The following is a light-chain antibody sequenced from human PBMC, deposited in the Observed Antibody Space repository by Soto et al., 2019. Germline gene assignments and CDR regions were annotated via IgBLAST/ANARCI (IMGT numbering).Light chain of an antibody. CDR3: SSWTSGATYV. CDR1: SSDVGAYNY. J-gene: IGLJ1*01. Sequence: QSVLTQPASVSGSPGQSITISCAGTSSDVGAYNYVSWYQHHPGKAPKLMIHDVNNRPSGDSNRFSGSKSGNTASLTISGLQAEDEADYYCSSWTSGATYVFGSGTKLTVL. CDR2: DVN. V-gene: IGLV2-14*03.